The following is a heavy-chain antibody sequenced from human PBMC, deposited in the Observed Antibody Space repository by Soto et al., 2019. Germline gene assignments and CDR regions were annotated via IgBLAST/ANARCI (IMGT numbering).Heavy chain of an antibody. V-gene: IGHV3-30-3*01. CDR2: ICYDGSST. D-gene: IGHD3-22*01. CDR1: GFTLSSYA. CDR3: AKDYYDSSGYYLAHNFDY. J-gene: IGHJ4*02. Sequence: PGGSMRLSCAASGFTLSSYAMHWVRQAPGKGLEWVAVICYDGSSTYYADSVKGRFTISRDNSKNTLYLQMNSLRAEDTAVYYCAKDYYDSSGYYLAHNFDYWGQGTLVTVSS.